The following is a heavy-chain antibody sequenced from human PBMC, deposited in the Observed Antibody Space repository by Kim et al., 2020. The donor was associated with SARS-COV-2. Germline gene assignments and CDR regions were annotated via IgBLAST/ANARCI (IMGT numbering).Heavy chain of an antibody. Sequence: GGSLRLSCAASGFTFSSYGMHWVRQAPGKGLEWVAVIWYDGSNKYYADSVKGRFTISRDNSKNTLYLQMNSLRAEDTAVYYCARDTSYEGDDYSNYGYYGMDVWGQGTTVTVSS. CDR3: ARDTSYEGDDYSNYGYYGMDV. J-gene: IGHJ6*02. CDR1: GFTFSSYG. CDR2: IWYDGSNK. D-gene: IGHD4-4*01. V-gene: IGHV3-33*01.